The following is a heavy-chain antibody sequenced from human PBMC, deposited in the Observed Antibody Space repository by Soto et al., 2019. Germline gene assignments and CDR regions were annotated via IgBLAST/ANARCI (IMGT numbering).Heavy chain of an antibody. CDR2: INPNSGGT. J-gene: IGHJ5*02. CDR3: ARDQHPGPRINYDFWSGYDIGWFDP. D-gene: IGHD3-3*01. Sequence: GASVKVSCKASGYTFTGYYMHWVRQAPGQGLEWMGWINPNSGGTNYAQKFQGWVTMTRDTSISTAYMELSRLRSDDTAVYYCARDQHPGPRINYDFWSGYDIGWFDPWGQGTLVTVSS. V-gene: IGHV1-2*04. CDR1: GYTFTGYY.